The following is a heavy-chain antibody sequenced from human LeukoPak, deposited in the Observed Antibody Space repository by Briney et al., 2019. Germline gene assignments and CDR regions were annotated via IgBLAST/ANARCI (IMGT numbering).Heavy chain of an antibody. CDR1: EFTFSDDY. J-gene: IGHJ6*04. Sequence: GGSLRLSCAASEFTFSDDYMSWIRQAPGKGLEWVSYISGSSIYTNYADSVRGRFTISRDNAKNSLYLQMNSLRAEDTALYYCAKVNGYCSGGSCYSSGSYYYYGMDVWGKGTTVTVSS. CDR2: ISGSSIYT. D-gene: IGHD2-15*01. CDR3: AKVNGYCSGGSCYSSGSYYYYGMDV. V-gene: IGHV3-11*05.